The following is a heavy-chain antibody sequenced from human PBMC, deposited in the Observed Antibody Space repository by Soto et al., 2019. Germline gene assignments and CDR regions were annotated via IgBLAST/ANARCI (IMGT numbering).Heavy chain of an antibody. CDR3: ARDRPRPGTSDY. Sequence: ASVKVSCKASGYTFTSYYMRWVRQAPGQGLEWMGIINPSGGSTSYAQKFQGRVTMTRDTSTSTVYMELSSLRSEDTAVYYCARDRPRPGTSDYWGQGTLVTVSS. CDR2: INPSGGST. D-gene: IGHD1-7*01. V-gene: IGHV1-46*01. J-gene: IGHJ4*02. CDR1: GYTFTSYY.